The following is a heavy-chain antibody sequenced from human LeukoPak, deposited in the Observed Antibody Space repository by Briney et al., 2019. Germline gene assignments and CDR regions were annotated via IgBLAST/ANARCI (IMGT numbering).Heavy chain of an antibody. CDR1: GFTFSSYG. CDR2: IRYDGSNK. Sequence: AGGSLRLSCAASGFTFSSYGMHWVRQAPGKGLEWVAFIRYDGSNKYYADSVKGRFTISRDSSKNTLYPQMNSLRAEDTAVYYCAKDPHWTYYYDSSGYSVYDYWGQGTLVTVSS. D-gene: IGHD3-22*01. CDR3: AKDPHWTYYYDSSGYSVYDY. V-gene: IGHV3-30*02. J-gene: IGHJ4*02.